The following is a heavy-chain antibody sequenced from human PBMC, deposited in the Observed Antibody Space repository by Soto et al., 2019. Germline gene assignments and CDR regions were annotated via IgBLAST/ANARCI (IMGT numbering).Heavy chain of an antibody. CDR1: GFTVSSNY. V-gene: IGHV3-53*01. CDR3: ARSGEMATIYYFDY. Sequence: LRLSCAASGFTVSSNYMSWVRQAPGKGLEWVSVIYSGGSTYYADSVKGRFTISRDNSKNTLYLQMNSLRAEDTAVYYCARSGEMATIYYFDYWGQGTLVTVSS. J-gene: IGHJ4*02. CDR2: IYSGGST. D-gene: IGHD5-12*01.